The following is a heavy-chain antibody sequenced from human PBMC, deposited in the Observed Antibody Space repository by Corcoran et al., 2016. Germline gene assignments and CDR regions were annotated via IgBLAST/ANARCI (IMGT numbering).Heavy chain of an antibody. CDR2: INHSGST. D-gene: IGHD3-3*01. CDR3: ARGLDFWSGYYVFDY. Sequence: QLQQWGAGLLKPSETLSLTCAVYGGSFSGYYWSWIRQPPGKGLEWIGEINHSGSTNYNPSLKSRVTISVDTSKNQFSLKLSSVTAADTAVYYCARGLDFWSGYYVFDYWGQGTLVTVSS. V-gene: IGHV4-34*01. CDR1: GGSFSGYY. J-gene: IGHJ4*02.